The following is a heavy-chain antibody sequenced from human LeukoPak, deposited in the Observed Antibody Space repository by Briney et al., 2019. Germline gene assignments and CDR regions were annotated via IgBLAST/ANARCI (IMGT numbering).Heavy chain of an antibody. J-gene: IGHJ4*02. CDR1: GFTSSDYY. Sequence: PGGSLRLSCAASGFTSSDYYMSWFRQAPGKGLEWVSYISSSGSTIYYADSVKGRFTISRDNAKNSLYLQMNSLRAEDTAIYYCARDLGIAAAGTDTGFDYWGQGTLVIVSS. CDR2: ISSSGSTI. D-gene: IGHD6-13*01. CDR3: ARDLGIAAAGTDTGFDY. V-gene: IGHV3-11*01.